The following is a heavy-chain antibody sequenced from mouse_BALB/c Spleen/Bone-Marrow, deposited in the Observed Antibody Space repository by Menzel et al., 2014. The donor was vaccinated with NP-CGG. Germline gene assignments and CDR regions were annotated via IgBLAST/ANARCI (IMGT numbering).Heavy chain of an antibody. CDR3: ARSTVPTEGFAY. Sequence: VQLQESGPGLVAPSQSLSITCTVSGFSLTSCGVHWVRQPPGKGLEWLGVIWADGSTNYNSALMSRLSISKDNSKSQVFLKVNSLQTDDTAMYYCARSTVPTEGFAYWGQGTLVTVSA. CDR2: IWADGST. D-gene: IGHD5-1*01. V-gene: IGHV2-9*02. CDR1: GFSLTSCG. J-gene: IGHJ3*01.